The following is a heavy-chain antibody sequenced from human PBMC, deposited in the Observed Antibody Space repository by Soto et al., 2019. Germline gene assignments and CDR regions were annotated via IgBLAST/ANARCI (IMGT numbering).Heavy chain of an antibody. CDR2: ISAYNGNT. Sequence: ASVKVSCKASGYTFTSYGISWVRQAPGQGLEWMGWISAYNGNTNYAQKLQGRVTMTTDTSTSTAYMELRSLRSDDTAVYYCARVRHIVVVTATNDFDYWGQGTLVTV. CDR3: ARVRHIVVVTATNDFDY. D-gene: IGHD2-21*02. CDR1: GYTFTSYG. V-gene: IGHV1-18*01. J-gene: IGHJ4*02.